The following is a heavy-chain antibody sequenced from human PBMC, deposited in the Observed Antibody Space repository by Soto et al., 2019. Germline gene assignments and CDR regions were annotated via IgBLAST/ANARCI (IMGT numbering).Heavy chain of an antibody. CDR1: GFTVSSNS. CDR3: ARPLTQVAGTPLHN. J-gene: IGHJ4*02. CDR2: IYSGGNV. V-gene: IGHV3-53*01. Sequence: PGGSLRLAGAASGFTVSSNSFTWVRRAPGKGLEWVSVIYSGGNVYYADSVKGRFTISGDNSKNTVYLQMTSLRAEDTAVYYCARPLTQVAGTPLHNWGQGALVTVSS. D-gene: IGHD6-19*01.